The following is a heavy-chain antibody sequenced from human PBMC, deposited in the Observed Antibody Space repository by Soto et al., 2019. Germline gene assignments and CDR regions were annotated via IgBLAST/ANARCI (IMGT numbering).Heavy chain of an antibody. J-gene: IGHJ4*02. CDR3: VTTRDGTTFFPH. V-gene: IGHV5-51*03. CDR2: MFPWTSDT. CDR1: GYTFNSFW. D-gene: IGHD1-7*01. Sequence: PGESLKISCQVSGYTFNSFWIGWVRQMPGEGLEWMGLMFPWTSDTRYSPSFQGHVSISVDRSTGTGYLQWNSLKASDTAMYYCVTTRDGTTFFPHWGQGTPVTVSS.